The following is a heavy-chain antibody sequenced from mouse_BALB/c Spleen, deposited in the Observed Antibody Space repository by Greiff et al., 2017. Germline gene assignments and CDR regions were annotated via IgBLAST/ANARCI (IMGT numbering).Heavy chain of an antibody. D-gene: IGHD2-14*01. CDR1: GFTFTDYY. CDR3: AREGSRRYDVRYFDV. J-gene: IGHJ1*01. V-gene: IGHV7-3*02. CDR2: IRNKANGYTT. Sequence: DVKLVESGGGLVQPGGSLRLSCATSGFTFTDYYMSWVRQPPGKALEWLGFIRNKANGYTTEYSASVKGRFTISRDNSQSILYLQMNTLRAEDSATYYCAREGSRRYDVRYFDVWGAGTTVTVSS.